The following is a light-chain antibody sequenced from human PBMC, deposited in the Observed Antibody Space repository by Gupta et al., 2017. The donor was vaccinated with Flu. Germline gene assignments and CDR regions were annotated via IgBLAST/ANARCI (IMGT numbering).Light chain of an antibody. V-gene: IGLV2-14*01. Sequence: QSALTQTASVSGSPGQSITISCTGTSRDVGGYNYVSWYQQHPVIAPKLIIYEVTNRLSGVSNRFSGSKSGSTASLTISGLQAEDESDYFCSSYSSSGTLFVFGTGTKVTVL. CDR3: SSYSSSGTLFV. J-gene: IGLJ1*01. CDR2: EVT. CDR1: SRDVGGYNY.